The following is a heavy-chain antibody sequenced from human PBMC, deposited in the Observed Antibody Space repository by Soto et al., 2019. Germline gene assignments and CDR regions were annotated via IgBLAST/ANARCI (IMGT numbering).Heavy chain of an antibody. CDR3: ARDQFSYDSSGFYPYYFDY. V-gene: IGHV3-21*01. Sequence: PGGSLRLSCAASGFTFSNYSMNWVRQAPGKGLEWVSSISSSSGYIYYADSVKGRFTISRDNAKNSLYLQMNSLRAEDTAVYYCARDQFSYDSSGFYPYYFDYWGQGTLVTVYS. J-gene: IGHJ4*02. D-gene: IGHD3-22*01. CDR2: ISSSSGYI. CDR1: GFTFSNYS.